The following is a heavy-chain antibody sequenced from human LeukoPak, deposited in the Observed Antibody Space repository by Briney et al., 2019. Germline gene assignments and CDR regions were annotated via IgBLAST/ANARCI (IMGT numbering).Heavy chain of an antibody. J-gene: IGHJ4*02. D-gene: IGHD1-26*01. CDR1: GGSISSYY. Sequence: PSETLSLTCTVSGGSISSYYWSWIRQPPGKQLEWIGEIYHSGTTYYNPSLKSRVTISVDKSKNQFSLKLSSVTAADTAVYYCASNRGMGAYFDSWGQGTLVTVST. CDR3: ASNRGMGAYFDS. CDR2: IYHSGTT. V-gene: IGHV4-59*12.